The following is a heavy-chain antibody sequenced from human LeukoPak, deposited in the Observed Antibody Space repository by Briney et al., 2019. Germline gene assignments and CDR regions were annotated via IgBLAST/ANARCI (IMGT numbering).Heavy chain of an antibody. Sequence: GGSLRLSCAASGFTFSSYWMTWVRQAPGKGLEWVASIKQDGSEKYYVDSVKGRFTISRDNSKNTLYLHMSSLRVDDTAVYYCVKEGGLMIRRYYFDYWGQGTLVTVSS. V-gene: IGHV3-7*01. CDR3: VKEGGLMIRRYYFDY. CDR2: IKQDGSEK. CDR1: GFTFSSYW. J-gene: IGHJ4*02. D-gene: IGHD3-16*01.